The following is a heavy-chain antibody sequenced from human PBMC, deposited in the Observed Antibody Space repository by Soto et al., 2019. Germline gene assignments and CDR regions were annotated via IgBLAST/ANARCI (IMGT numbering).Heavy chain of an antibody. CDR3: ARLEGLATISYYFDY. CDR1: GDSINSDSYY. J-gene: IGHJ4*02. V-gene: IGHV4-39*01. Sequence: QLQLQESGPGLVKPSETLSLTCSVSGDSINSDSYYWGWIRQPPGKGLEWIGGIYYRGNTYYNPSLKTRVTISLDKSKSQFSLKLNSVTAADSAVYFCARLEGLATISYYFDYWGQGTLVTVSS. CDR2: IYYRGNT. D-gene: IGHD3-9*01.